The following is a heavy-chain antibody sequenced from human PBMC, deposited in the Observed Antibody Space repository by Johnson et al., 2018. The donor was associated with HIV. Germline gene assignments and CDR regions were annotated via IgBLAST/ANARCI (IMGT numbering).Heavy chain of an antibody. Sequence: QVQLVESGGGVVQPGRSLRLSCAASGFTFSSYAMHWVRQAPGKGLEWVALISYDGSNKYYADSVRGRFTFSRDNSKNTLYLQMNSLRTEDTAVYYCARGRGFHYSDSRDYSDDAFDIWGQGTMVTVSS. CDR3: ARGRGFHYSDSRDYSDDAFDI. D-gene: IGHD3-22*01. CDR2: ISYDGSNK. J-gene: IGHJ3*02. CDR1: GFTFSSYA. V-gene: IGHV3-30-3*01.